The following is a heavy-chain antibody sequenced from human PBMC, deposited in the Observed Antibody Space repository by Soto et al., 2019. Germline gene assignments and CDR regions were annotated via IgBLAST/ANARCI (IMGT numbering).Heavy chain of an antibody. V-gene: IGHV3-48*02. D-gene: IGHD4-17*01. J-gene: IGHJ4*02. Sequence: PGGPLRFPLTAPEFAFRNYAMNWVRQSPGKGVDGASYISHKSSAIYHADSVKGRFTNSRDNAKNSLYLQMNSLRDEDTAVYYCARDPYSSTKVNIMDYWGQGTLVTVSS. CDR2: ISHKSSAI. CDR1: EFAFRNYA. CDR3: ARDPYSSTKVNIMDY.